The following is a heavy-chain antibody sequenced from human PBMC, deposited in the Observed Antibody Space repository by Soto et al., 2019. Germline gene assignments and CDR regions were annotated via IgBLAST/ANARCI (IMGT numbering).Heavy chain of an antibody. CDR2: IYTSGST. J-gene: IGHJ6*02. CDR3: ARALQNGYDYSGYVHYYYGLDV. V-gene: IGHV4-4*07. D-gene: IGHD3-22*01. Sequence: QVHLQESGPGLVKPSETLSLTCTVSGGSISNYYWSWIRQPAGKGLEWIGRIYTSGSTNYNPSLKSRVTMSVDTSKNQFSLKLSSVTAADTAVYYCARALQNGYDYSGYVHYYYGLDVWGQGTTVTVSS. CDR1: GGSISNYY.